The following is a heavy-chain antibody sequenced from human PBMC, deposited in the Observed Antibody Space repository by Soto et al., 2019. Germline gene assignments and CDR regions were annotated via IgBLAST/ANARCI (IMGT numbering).Heavy chain of an antibody. CDR1: GYTFTGYY. Sequence: GASVKVSCKASGYTFTGYYMHWVRQAPGQGLEWMGWINPNSGGTNYAQKFQGRVTMTRDTSISTAYMELSRLRSDDTAVYYCAHAYSSSRERFNWFDPWGQGTLVTVSS. D-gene: IGHD6-13*01. J-gene: IGHJ5*02. CDR2: INPNSGGT. CDR3: AHAYSSSRERFNWFDP. V-gene: IGHV1-2*02.